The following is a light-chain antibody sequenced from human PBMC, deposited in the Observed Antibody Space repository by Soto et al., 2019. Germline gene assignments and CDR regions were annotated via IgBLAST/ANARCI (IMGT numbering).Light chain of an antibody. Sequence: EIVLTQSPGTLSLSPGERATLSCRASQSVGTYLAWYQQKPGQAPRLLMYGASSRATGIPDRFSGSGSGTDFTLTISRLEPADLAVYYCQQYVSIPLTFGGGTKVEIK. CDR2: GAS. J-gene: IGKJ4*01. CDR1: QSVGTY. V-gene: IGKV3-20*01. CDR3: QQYVSIPLT.